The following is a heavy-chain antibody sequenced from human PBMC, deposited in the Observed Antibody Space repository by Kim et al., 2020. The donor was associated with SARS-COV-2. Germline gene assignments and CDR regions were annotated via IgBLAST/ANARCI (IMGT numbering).Heavy chain of an antibody. D-gene: IGHD3-3*01. CDR2: IYYSGST. J-gene: IGHJ4*02. CDR3: ASLMDFWSGYFDY. CDR1: GGSISSYY. Sequence: SETLSLTCTVSGGSISSYYWIWIRQPPGKGLEWIGYIYYSGSTNYNPSLKSRVTISVDTSKNQFSLKLSSVTAADTAVYYCASLMDFWSGYFDYWGQGTLVTVSS. V-gene: IGHV4-59*01.